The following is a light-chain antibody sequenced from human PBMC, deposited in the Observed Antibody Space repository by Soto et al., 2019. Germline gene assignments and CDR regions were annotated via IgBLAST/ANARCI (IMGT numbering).Light chain of an antibody. CDR1: QTGSNSY. V-gene: IGKV3-20*01. Sequence: EIVLTQSPATLSLSPGERATLSCRASQTGSNSYLAWYQQKSGQAPRLLIYGVSTRATGTPDRFSGSGSGTEFTLTIGRLEPEDFAVYFCQHYVYPQWTFGPGTKVDIK. J-gene: IGKJ1*01. CDR2: GVS. CDR3: QHYVYPQWT.